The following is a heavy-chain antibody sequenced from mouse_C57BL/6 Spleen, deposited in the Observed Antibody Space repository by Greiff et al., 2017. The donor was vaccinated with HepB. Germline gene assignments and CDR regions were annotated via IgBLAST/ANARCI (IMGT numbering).Heavy chain of an antibody. CDR1: GYTFTDYE. V-gene: IGHV1-15*01. CDR2: IDPETGGT. Sequence: VQLQQSGAELVRPGASVTLSCKASGYTFTDYEMHWVKQTPVHGLEWIGAIDPETGGTAYNQKFKGKAILTADKSSSTAYMELRSLTSEDSAVYYCTRSSLYYGSSWAFDYWGQGTTLTVSS. J-gene: IGHJ2*01. D-gene: IGHD1-1*01. CDR3: TRSSLYYGSSWAFDY.